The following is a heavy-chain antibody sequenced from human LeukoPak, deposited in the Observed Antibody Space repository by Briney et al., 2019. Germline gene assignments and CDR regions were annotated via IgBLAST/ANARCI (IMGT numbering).Heavy chain of an antibody. CDR2: INPNSGGT. Sequence: ASVKVSCKASGYTFTDYYMHWVRHAPGQGHEWMGWINPNSGGTNFAQKFQGRVAMTRDTSISTAYLELGSLRSDDTAVYFCARARWQLVPYFDSWGQGTLVTVSS. CDR1: GYTFTDYY. J-gene: IGHJ4*02. D-gene: IGHD6-6*01. CDR3: ARARWQLVPYFDS. V-gene: IGHV1-2*02.